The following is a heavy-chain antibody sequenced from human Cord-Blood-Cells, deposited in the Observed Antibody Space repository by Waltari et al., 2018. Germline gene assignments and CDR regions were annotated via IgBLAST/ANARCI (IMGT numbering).Heavy chain of an antibody. CDR1: GGSVSSGSYY. Sequence: QESGPGLVKPSETLSLTCTVSGGSVSSGSYYWSWIRQPPGKGLEWIGYIYYSGSTNYNPSLKSRVTISVDTSKNQFSLKLSSVTAADTAVYYCARGYCTGGVCYRKYFDYWGQGTLVTVSS. D-gene: IGHD2-8*02. J-gene: IGHJ4*02. CDR2: IYYSGST. V-gene: IGHV4-61*01. CDR3: ARGYCTGGVCYRKYFDY.